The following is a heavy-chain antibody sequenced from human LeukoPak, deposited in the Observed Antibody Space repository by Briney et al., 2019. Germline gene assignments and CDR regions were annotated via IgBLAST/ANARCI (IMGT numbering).Heavy chain of an antibody. Sequence: GGSLRLSCAASGFTFSSYAMSWVRQAPGKGLEWVSAISGSGGSTYYTDSVKGRFTISRDNSKNTLYLQMNSLRAEDTAVYYCAKVSFRTVGYFDYWGQGTLVTVSS. CDR1: GFTFSSYA. V-gene: IGHV3-23*01. CDR3: AKVSFRTVGYFDY. J-gene: IGHJ4*02. CDR2: ISGSGGST. D-gene: IGHD1-14*01.